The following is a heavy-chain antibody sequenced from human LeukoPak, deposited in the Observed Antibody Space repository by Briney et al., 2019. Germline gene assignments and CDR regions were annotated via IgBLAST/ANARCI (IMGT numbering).Heavy chain of an antibody. Sequence: GGSLRLSCAAPGSTFSFFGMSWVRQAPGKGLEWVSYISGSGDRTYYADSVKGRFTISRDNSKNTLHLQMNSLRAEDTAVYYCAKEYSSGWYDWGQGTLVTVSS. CDR3: AKEYSSGWYD. V-gene: IGHV3-23*01. D-gene: IGHD6-19*01. CDR1: GSTFSFFG. J-gene: IGHJ4*02. CDR2: ISGSGDRT.